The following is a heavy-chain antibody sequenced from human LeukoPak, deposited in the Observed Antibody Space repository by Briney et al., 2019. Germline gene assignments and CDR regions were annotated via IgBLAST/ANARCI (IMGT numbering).Heavy chain of an antibody. CDR1: GFAFGVHA. D-gene: IGHD3-10*01. V-gene: IGHV3-23*01. J-gene: IGHJ5*02. Sequence: GGSLRLSCVGSGFAFGVHAMSWVRQAPGKGPEWVATIGSGADLFYAESVKGRFTISRDDPRNTVWLQMNSLRAEDTALYYCAKGWTAHNRVYGLPGAWGQGTQVTGSS. CDR3: AKGWTAHNRVYGLPGA. CDR2: IGSGADL.